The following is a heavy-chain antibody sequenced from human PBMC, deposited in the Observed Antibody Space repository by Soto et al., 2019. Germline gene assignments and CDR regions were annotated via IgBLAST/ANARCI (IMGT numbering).Heavy chain of an antibody. J-gene: IGHJ6*02. CDR1: GGTFNNYP. CDR2: SIPIFGTA. Sequence: SVKVSCKASGGTFNNYPITWVRQAPGQGLEWMGGSIPIFGTANYAQKFQGRVTISVDESTSTAYMELSSLRSEDTAVYYCARGRGYSGDDHYYYFDMDVWGQGTTVTSP. D-gene: IGHD5-12*01. CDR3: ARGRGYSGDDHYYYFDMDV. V-gene: IGHV1-69*13.